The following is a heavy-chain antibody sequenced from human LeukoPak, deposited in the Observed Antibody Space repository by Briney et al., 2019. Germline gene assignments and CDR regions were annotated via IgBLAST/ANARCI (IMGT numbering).Heavy chain of an antibody. J-gene: IGHJ4*02. V-gene: IGHV3-7*01. CDR2: IKQDGSEK. Sequence: GGSLRFSCAASGFTFSSYWMSWVRQAPGKGLEWVANIKQDGSEKYYVDSVKGRFTISRDNAKNSLYLQMNSLRAEDTAVYYCARDTGNYYYDSSGYPFDYWGQGTLVTVSS. D-gene: IGHD3-22*01. CDR1: GFTFSSYW. CDR3: ARDTGNYYYDSSGYPFDY.